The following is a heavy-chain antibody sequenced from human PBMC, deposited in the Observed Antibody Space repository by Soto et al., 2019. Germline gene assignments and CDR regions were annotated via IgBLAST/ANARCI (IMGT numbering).Heavy chain of an antibody. CDR1: GGTFSSYA. D-gene: IGHD3-10*01. Sequence: SVKVSCKASGGTFSSYAISWVRQAPGQGLEWMGGIIPIFGTANYAQKFQGRVTITADESTSTAYMELSSLRSEDTAVYYCARHPGLGSHWYYFDYWGQGTLVTVSS. CDR3: ARHPGLGSHWYYFDY. CDR2: IIPIFGTA. J-gene: IGHJ4*02. V-gene: IGHV1-69*13.